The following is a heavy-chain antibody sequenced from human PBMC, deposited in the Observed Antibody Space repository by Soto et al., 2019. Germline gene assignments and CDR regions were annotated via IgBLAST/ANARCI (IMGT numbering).Heavy chain of an antibody. V-gene: IGHV4-59*01. CDR2: IDYSGST. Sequence: PETLSLTCTVSGGSLNTYNWGWIRQPPGKGLEWIGYIDYSGSTNYNPSLKSRVTISVDTSKSQFSLKLTSVTAADTAVYYCARVGGSGTYYNLFFDYWGQGTLVTVSS. J-gene: IGHJ4*02. D-gene: IGHD3-10*01. CDR3: ARVGGSGTYYNLFFDY. CDR1: GGSLNTYN.